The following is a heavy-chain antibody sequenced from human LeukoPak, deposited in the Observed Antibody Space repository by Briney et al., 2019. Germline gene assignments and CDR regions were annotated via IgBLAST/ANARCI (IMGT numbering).Heavy chain of an antibody. V-gene: IGHV3-23*01. CDR2: ISGSGGST. D-gene: IGHD3-10*01. J-gene: IGHJ5*02. CDR1: GFTFSSYA. CDR3: AKAYGSGSSDLPWFDL. Sequence: QPGGSLRLSCAASGFTFSSYAMSWVRQAPGKGLEWVSAISGSGGSTYYADSVKGRFTISRDNSKNTLYLQMNSLRAEDTALYYCAKAYGSGSSDLPWFDLWGQGTLVTVSS.